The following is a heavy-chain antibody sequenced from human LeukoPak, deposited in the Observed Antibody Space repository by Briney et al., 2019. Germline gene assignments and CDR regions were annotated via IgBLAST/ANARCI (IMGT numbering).Heavy chain of an antibody. Sequence: PVKVSCKASGGTFSSYAISWVRQAPGQGLEWMGGIIPIFGTANYAQKFQGRVTITADESTSTAYMELSSLRSEDTAVYYCARGGHYSSSWYRDLFDPWGQGTLVTVSS. CDR1: GGTFSSYA. CDR3: ARGGHYSSSWYRDLFDP. V-gene: IGHV1-69*13. CDR2: IIPIFGTA. D-gene: IGHD6-13*01. J-gene: IGHJ5*02.